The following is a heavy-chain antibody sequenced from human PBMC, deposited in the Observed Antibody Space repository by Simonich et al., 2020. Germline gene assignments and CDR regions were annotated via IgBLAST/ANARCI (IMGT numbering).Heavy chain of an antibody. D-gene: IGHD2-2*01. CDR3: ARARYCSSTSCYNWFDP. Sequence: QVQLVQSGAEVKKPGASVKVSCKASGYTFTSYDINWVRQATGQGQEEMGWRNPNSGKTGYAQKFQGRVTITRNTSISTAYMELSSLRSEDTAVYYCARARYCSSTSCYNWFDPWGQGTLVTVSS. J-gene: IGHJ5*02. V-gene: IGHV1-8*03. CDR1: GYTFTSYD. CDR2: RNPNSGKT.